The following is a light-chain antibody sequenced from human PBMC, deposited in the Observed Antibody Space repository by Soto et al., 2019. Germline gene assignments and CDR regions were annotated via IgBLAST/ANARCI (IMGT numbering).Light chain of an antibody. CDR1: QSVSSSY. CDR2: GAS. J-gene: IGKJ1*01. V-gene: IGKV3-20*01. Sequence: DNVFTQCPGTLPLSQGDRASLSCRASQSVSSSYLAWYQQKPGQAPRLLIYGASSRATGIPDRFSGSGSGTDFTLTISRLEPEDFAVYYCQQYNNWPRTFGQGTKVDIK. CDR3: QQYNNWPRT.